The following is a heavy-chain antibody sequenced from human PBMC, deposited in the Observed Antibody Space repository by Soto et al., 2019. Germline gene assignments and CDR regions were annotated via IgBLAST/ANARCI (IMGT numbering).Heavy chain of an antibody. J-gene: IGHJ6*03. CDR2: ISGSGGST. D-gene: IGHD3-10*01. Sequence: GGSLRLSCAASGFTFSSYAMSWVRQAPGKGLEWVSAISGSGGSTYYADSVKGRFTISRDNSKNTLYLQMNSLRAEDTAVYYCAKDYGSGSYWADYYYYYMDVWGKGTTVTVSS. V-gene: IGHV3-23*01. CDR3: AKDYGSGSYWADYYYYYMDV. CDR1: GFTFSSYA.